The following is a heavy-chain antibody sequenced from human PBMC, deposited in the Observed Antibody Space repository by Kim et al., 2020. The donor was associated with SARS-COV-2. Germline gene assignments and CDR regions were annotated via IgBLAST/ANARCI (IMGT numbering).Heavy chain of an antibody. D-gene: IGHD6-13*01. CDR2: IWYDGSNK. J-gene: IGHJ3*01. Sequence: GGSLRLSCAASGFTFSSYGMHWVRQAPGKGLEWVAVIWYDGSNKYYADSVKGRFTISRDNSKNTLYLQMNSLRAEDTAVYYCARDGNRSWYWNAFDFWGQGTMVTVSS. CDR3: ARDGNRSWYWNAFDF. V-gene: IGHV3-33*01. CDR1: GFTFSSYG.